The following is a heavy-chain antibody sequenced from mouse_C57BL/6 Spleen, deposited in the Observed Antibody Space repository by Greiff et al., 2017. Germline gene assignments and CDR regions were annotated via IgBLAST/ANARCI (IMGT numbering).Heavy chain of an antibody. Sequence: VKLQQPGAELVKPGASVKLSCKASGYTFTSYWMHWVKQRPGQGLEWIGMIPPISGSTNYNEKFKSKATLTVDKSSSTAYMQLSSLTSEDSAVYYCAREIYYGSSLFDYWGQGTTLTVSS. CDR3: AREIYYGSSLFDY. CDR2: IPPISGST. CDR1: GYTFTSYW. D-gene: IGHD1-1*01. V-gene: IGHV1-64*01. J-gene: IGHJ2*01.